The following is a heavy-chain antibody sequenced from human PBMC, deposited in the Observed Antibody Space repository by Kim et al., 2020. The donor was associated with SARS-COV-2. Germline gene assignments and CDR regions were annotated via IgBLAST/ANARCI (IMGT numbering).Heavy chain of an antibody. V-gene: IGHV1-3*01. CDR3: ARDGLREMATTDY. Sequence: ASVKVSCKASGYTFTSYAMHWVGQAPGQRLEWMGWINAGNGNTKYSQKFQGRVTITRDTSASTAYMELSSLRSEDTAVYYCARDGLREMATTDYWGQGTLVTVSS. J-gene: IGHJ4*02. D-gene: IGHD3-16*01. CDR1: GYTFTSYA. CDR2: INAGNGNT.